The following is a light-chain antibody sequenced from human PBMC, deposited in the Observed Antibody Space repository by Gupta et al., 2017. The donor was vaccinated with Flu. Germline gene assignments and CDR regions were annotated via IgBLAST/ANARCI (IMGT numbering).Light chain of an antibody. V-gene: IGLV2-14*01. Sequence: TSSDIGSYNYVSWYQQHPGKAPKLLIYGVTNRPSGVSNRFSGSKSGDTASLTISVLQAEDEADYYCSSCTSSTTVVFGGGTKLTVL. CDR1: SSDIGSYNY. CDR2: GVT. J-gene: IGLJ2*01. CDR3: SSCTSSTTVV.